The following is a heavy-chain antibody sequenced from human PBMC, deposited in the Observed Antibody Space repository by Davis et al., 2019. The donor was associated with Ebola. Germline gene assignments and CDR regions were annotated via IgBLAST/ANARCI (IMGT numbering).Heavy chain of an antibody. J-gene: IGHJ4*02. V-gene: IGHV3-23*01. CDR3: AKDYSWDY. CDR1: GFTFSSYA. D-gene: IGHD2-15*01. CDR2: IYNGGST. Sequence: GGSLRLSCAASGFTFSSYAMSWVRQAPGKGLEWVSVIYNGGSTYYADSVKGRFTISRDNSKNTLYLQMNSLRAEDTAVYYCAKDYSWDYWGQGTLVTVSS.